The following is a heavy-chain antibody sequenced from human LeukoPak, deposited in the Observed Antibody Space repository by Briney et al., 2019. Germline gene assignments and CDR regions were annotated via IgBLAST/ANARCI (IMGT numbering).Heavy chain of an antibody. Sequence: GGSLRLSCAASGFTFSNYGMHWVRQAPGMGLEWVALISFDGSQKYYADSAKGRFTISRDNSKSTVYLQMNSLRVEDAAVYYCSKDLTSDFGGDLDPWGQGTLVTVSS. D-gene: IGHD3-10*01. V-gene: IGHV3-30*02. CDR2: ISFDGSQK. J-gene: IGHJ5*02. CDR1: GFTFSNYG. CDR3: SKDLTSDFGGDLDP.